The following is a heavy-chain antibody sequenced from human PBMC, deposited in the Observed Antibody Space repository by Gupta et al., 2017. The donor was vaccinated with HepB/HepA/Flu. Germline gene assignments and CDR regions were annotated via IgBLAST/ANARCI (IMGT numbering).Heavy chain of an antibody. CDR1: GGSFSGYY. V-gene: IGHV4-34*01. CDR3: ARGRTGRGCFDY. CDR2: INHSGST. J-gene: IGHJ4*02. D-gene: IGHD2-15*01. Sequence: QVQLQQWGAGLLKPSETLSLTCAVYGGSFSGYYWSWIRQPPGKGLEWIGEINHSGSTNDNPALKSRVTISVDTSKKQCSLKMSSVTDADTAVYYYARGRTGRGCFDYWGQGTLVTVSS.